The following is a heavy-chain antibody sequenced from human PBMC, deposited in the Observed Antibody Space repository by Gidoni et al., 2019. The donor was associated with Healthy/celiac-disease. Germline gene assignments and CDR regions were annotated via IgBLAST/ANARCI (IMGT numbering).Heavy chain of an antibody. Sequence: EVQLLESGGGLVQPGGSLRLSCAASGFTFSSYAMSWVRQAPGKGLEWVSAISGSGGSTYYADSVKGRFTISRDNSKNTLYLQMNRLRAEDTAVYYCAKAWGALPNSSGWRGGGAGAVYFDYWGQGTLVTVSS. CDR1: GFTFSSYA. D-gene: IGHD6-19*01. CDR3: AKAWGALPNSSGWRGGGAGAVYFDY. CDR2: ISGSGGST. V-gene: IGHV3-23*01. J-gene: IGHJ4*02.